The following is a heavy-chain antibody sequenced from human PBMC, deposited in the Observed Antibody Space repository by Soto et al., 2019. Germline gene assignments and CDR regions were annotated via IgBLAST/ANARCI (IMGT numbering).Heavy chain of an antibody. CDR1: GFTFSSYG. Sequence: PGGSLRLSCAASGFTFSSYGMHWVRQAPGKGLEWVAVISYDGSNKYYADSVKGRFTISRDNSKNTLYLQMNSLRAEDTAVYYCAQEGGSGSYYNVFGYYGMDVWGPRTTVT. CDR2: ISYDGSNK. V-gene: IGHV3-30*18. J-gene: IGHJ6*01. D-gene: IGHD3-10*01. CDR3: AQEGGSGSYYNVFGYYGMDV.